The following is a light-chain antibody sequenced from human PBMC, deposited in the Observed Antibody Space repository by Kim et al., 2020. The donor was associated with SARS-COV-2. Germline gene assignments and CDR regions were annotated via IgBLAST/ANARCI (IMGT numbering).Light chain of an antibody. CDR1: ALPKQY. CDR3: QSADSSGTYV. V-gene: IGLV3-25*03. CDR2: KDS. Sequence: SPGQTARITCSGDALPKQYAYWYQQKPGQAPVLVIYKDSERPSGIPERFSGSSSGTTVTLTISGVQAEDEADYYCQSADSSGTYVFGTGTKVTVL. J-gene: IGLJ1*01.